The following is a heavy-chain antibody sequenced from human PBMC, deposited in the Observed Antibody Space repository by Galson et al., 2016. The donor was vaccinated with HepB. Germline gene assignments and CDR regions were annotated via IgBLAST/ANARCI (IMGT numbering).Heavy chain of an antibody. CDR2: ISHSGGT. CDR3: ARPPLGARYYFDF. Sequence: SETLSLTCAVSGDSITATNWWSWVRQSPGKGLEWIREISHSGGTSYNPSLKSRVTISVDRSKNQFSLMLNSVTAADTAVYYCARPPLGARYYFDFWGQGTLVTVSS. D-gene: IGHD1-26*01. CDR1: GDSITATNW. V-gene: IGHV4-4*02. J-gene: IGHJ4*02.